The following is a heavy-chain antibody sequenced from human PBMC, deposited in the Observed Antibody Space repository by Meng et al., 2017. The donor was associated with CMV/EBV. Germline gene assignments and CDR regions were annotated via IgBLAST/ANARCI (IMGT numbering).Heavy chain of an antibody. Sequence: GGSLRLSCAASGSTFSSYAMHWVRQAPGKGLEWVAVISYDGSNKYYADSVKGRFTISRDNSKNTLYLQMNSLRAEDTAVYYCARDRRPNWFDPWGQGTLVTVSS. V-gene: IGHV3-30*04. CDR2: ISYDGSNK. CDR3: ARDRRPNWFDP. CDR1: GSTFSSYA. J-gene: IGHJ5*02.